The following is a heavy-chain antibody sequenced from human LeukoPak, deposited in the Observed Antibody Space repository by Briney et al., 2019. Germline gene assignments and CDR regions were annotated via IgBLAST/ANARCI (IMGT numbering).Heavy chain of an antibody. V-gene: IGHV3-33*01. D-gene: IGHD1-26*01. CDR3: ATSESYYRFEY. CDR2: IWYDGSNK. Sequence: GRSLRLSCAASGFTFSSYGMHWVRQAPGKGLEWVAVIWYDGSNKYYADSVKGRFTISRDNSKNTLYLQMNSLRAEDTAVYYCATSESYYRFEYWGQGTLVTVSS. J-gene: IGHJ4*02. CDR1: GFTFSSYG.